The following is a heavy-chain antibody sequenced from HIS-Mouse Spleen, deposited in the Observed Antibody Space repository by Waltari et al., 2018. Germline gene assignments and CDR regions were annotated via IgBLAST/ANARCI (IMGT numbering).Heavy chain of an antibody. D-gene: IGHD7-27*01. CDR1: GVPFSSYS. V-gene: IGHV3-21*01. CDR2: ISSSSSYI. J-gene: IGHJ3*02. Sequence: EVQLVQSGGGRVKPGGSLRLSCADSGVPFSSYSRNWVRQAPGEGLEWVSSISSSSSYIYYADSVKGRFTISRDNAKNSLYLQMNSLRAEDTAVYYCARRLLTGDAFDIWGQGTMVTVSS. CDR3: ARRLLTGDAFDI.